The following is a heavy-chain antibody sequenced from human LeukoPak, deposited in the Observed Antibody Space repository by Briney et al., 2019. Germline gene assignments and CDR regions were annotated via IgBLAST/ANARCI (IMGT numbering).Heavy chain of an antibody. CDR3: ATSPSTGV. CDR1: GFTFATYA. D-gene: IGHD1-14*01. J-gene: IGHJ4*02. Sequence: GSLRLSCAASGFTFATYAMSWVRQAPGKGLKWVSGITGSGRTTYYADSVKGRFTISRDNSKNSLYLQMNSLRAEDTAVYYCATSPSTGVWGQGTLVTVSS. V-gene: IGHV3-23*01. CDR2: ITGSGRTT.